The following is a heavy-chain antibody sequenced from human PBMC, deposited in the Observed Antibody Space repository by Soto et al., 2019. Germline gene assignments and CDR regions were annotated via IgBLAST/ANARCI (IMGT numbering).Heavy chain of an antibody. Sequence: PGGSLRLSCAASGFTFSSYSMNWVRQAPGKGLEWVSSISSSSSYIYYADSVKGRFTISRDNAKNSLYLQMNSLRAEDTAVYYCARDRSHSPDYYDSSGYYYDLDYWGQGTLVTVSS. CDR2: ISSSSSYI. D-gene: IGHD3-22*01. CDR1: GFTFSSYS. V-gene: IGHV3-21*01. J-gene: IGHJ4*02. CDR3: ARDRSHSPDYYDSSGYYYDLDY.